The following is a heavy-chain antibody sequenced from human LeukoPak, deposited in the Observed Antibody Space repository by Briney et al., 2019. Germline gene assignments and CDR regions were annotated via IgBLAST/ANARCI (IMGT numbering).Heavy chain of an antibody. J-gene: IGHJ4*02. CDR2: IYPGDADT. CDR1: GYSFTTYW. CDR3: ARARYCSGGSCYAEY. D-gene: IGHD2-15*01. V-gene: IGHV5-51*01. Sequence: GESLKISCKGSGYSFTTYWIGWVRQMPGKGLEWMGIIYPGDADTRYSPSFQGQVTISADKSISTAYLQWSSLKASDTAMYYCARARYCSGGSCYAEYWGQGTLVTVSS.